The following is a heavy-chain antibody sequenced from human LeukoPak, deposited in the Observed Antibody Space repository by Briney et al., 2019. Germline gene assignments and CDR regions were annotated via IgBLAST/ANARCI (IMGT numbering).Heavy chain of an antibody. V-gene: IGHV3-64*01. CDR3: ARRGSYYGDSMDY. CDR2: ISSNGGST. CDR1: GFTFSSYA. J-gene: IGHJ4*02. Sequence: PGGSLRLSCAASGFTFSSYAMHWVRQAPGQGLEYVSAISSNGGSTYYANSMKGRFTISRDNSKNTLYLHMSSLRVEDMAVYYCARRGSYYGDSMDYWGQGTLVTVSS. D-gene: IGHD1-26*01.